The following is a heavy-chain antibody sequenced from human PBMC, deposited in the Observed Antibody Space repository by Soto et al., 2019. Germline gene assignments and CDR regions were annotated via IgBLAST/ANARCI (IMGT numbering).Heavy chain of an antibody. J-gene: IGHJ5*02. CDR2: IKTDESEK. CDR3: VRGGSNYAS. CDR1: GFTFSDSW. D-gene: IGHD4-4*01. Sequence: EVQLVESGGGLVQPGGSLRLSCTASGFTFSDSWMTCVRQAPGKGLEWVARIKTDESEKKYADSVKGRFSISRDNAKNSMYLQMDSLRGEDTAVYYCVRGGSNYASWGQGTLVTVSS. V-gene: IGHV3-7*01.